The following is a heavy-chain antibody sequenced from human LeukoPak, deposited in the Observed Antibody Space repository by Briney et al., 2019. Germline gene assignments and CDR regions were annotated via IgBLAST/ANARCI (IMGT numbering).Heavy chain of an antibody. Sequence: PGGSLRLSCAASGFTFSSYWMNWVRQAPGKGLEWVANINQDGSETYYVDSMKGRFTISRDNSKNTLYLQMNSLRAEDTAVYYCARDLTGISYWGQGTLVTVSS. J-gene: IGHJ4*02. CDR3: ARDLTGISY. CDR2: INQDGSET. V-gene: IGHV3-7*01. CDR1: GFTFSSYW. D-gene: IGHD7-27*01.